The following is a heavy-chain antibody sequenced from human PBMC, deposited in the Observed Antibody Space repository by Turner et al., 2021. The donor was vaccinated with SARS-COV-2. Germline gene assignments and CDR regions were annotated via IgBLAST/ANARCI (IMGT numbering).Heavy chain of an antibody. CDR2: IYYSGSS. CDR1: GGTVSSSSYY. D-gene: IGHD2-2*02. CDR3: AGEVVVPTTILGAVYGMDV. V-gene: IGHV4-39*01. J-gene: IGHJ6*02. Sequence: QLQLQESGPGLVKPSEYLSLTCHGPGGTVSSSSYYWGWIRQPPGKGQEWMGSIYYSGSSYYNPSLKSLVTISVDTSKNQFSLKLSSVTAADTAVYYCAGEVVVPTTILGAVYGMDVWGQGTTVTVSS.